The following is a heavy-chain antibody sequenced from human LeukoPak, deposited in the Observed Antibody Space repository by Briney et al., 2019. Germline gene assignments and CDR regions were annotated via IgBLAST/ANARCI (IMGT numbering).Heavy chain of an antibody. CDR3: ARRVGVCGYYYFDY. J-gene: IGHJ4*02. CDR2: INSDGSTT. Sequence: GGSLLLSCAASGFTFSRYWMHWVRPAPGKGLVWVSRINSDGSTTTYADSVKGRFTISRDNAKNTLYLQMNSLRAEDTAVYYCARRVGVCGYYYFDYWGQGTLVTVSS. D-gene: IGHD2-21*01. V-gene: IGHV3-74*01. CDR1: GFTFSRYW.